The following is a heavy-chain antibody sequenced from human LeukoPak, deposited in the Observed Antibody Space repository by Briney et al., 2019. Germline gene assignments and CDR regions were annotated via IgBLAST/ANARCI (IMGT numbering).Heavy chain of an antibody. CDR2: ISSSSGYI. CDR3: ARGEGYCSGGSCYFDY. V-gene: IGHV3-21*01. CDR1: GFTFSSYA. J-gene: IGHJ4*02. Sequence: GGSLRLSCAASGFTFSSYAIHWVRQTPGKGLEWVSSISSSSGYIYYADSVKGRFIISRDNAKNSLYLQMNSLRADDTAVYYCARGEGYCSGGSCYFDYWGQGIPVTVSS. D-gene: IGHD2-15*01.